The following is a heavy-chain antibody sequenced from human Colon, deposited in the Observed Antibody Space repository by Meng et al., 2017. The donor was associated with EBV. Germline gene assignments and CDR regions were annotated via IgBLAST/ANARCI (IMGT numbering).Heavy chain of an antibody. CDR2: INNSGST. V-gene: IGHV4-34*01. Sequence: VKLHRVCAGMLVLSVTLPLSCAFHGRSFRGYDWCWILQHPGNGLECIGEINNSGSTHYNPSLKNRRTISADTSKNQFSLKLSSVTAADTAVYYCARGDGSWSGNWLDPWGQGTLVTVSS. J-gene: IGHJ5*02. D-gene: IGHD3-10*01. CDR3: ARGDGSWSGNWLDP. CDR1: GRSFRGYD.